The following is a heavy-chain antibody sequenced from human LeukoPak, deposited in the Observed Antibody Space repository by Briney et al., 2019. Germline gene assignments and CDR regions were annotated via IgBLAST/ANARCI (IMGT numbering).Heavy chain of an antibody. D-gene: IGHD3-10*01. Sequence: GGSLRLSCAASGFTFSDHFMDWVRQAPGKGLEWVSYISSSSSYTNYADSVKGRFTISRDNAKNSLFLQMNSLRAEDTAVYYCARGRGADYWGQGTLVTVSS. CDR3: ARGRGADY. J-gene: IGHJ4*02. CDR2: ISSSSSYT. CDR1: GFTFSDHF. V-gene: IGHV3-11*05.